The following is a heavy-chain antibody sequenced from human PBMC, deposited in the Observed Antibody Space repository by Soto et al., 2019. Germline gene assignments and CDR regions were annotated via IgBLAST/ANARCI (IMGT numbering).Heavy chain of an antibody. CDR1: GGSISSYY. Sequence: SETLSLTCTVSGGSISSYYWSWLRQPPGKGLEWIGYIYYSGSTNYNPSLKSRVTISVDTSKNQFSLKLNSMTAADTAVYYCARHNYGSGSTYFDYWGQGTLVTVSS. CDR2: IYYSGST. J-gene: IGHJ4*02. V-gene: IGHV4-59*08. CDR3: ARHNYGSGSTYFDY. D-gene: IGHD3-10*01.